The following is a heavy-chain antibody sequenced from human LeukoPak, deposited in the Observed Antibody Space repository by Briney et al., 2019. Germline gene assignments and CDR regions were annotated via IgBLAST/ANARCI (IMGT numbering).Heavy chain of an antibody. CDR2: IIPILGIA. D-gene: IGHD3-10*01. V-gene: IGHV1-69*04. J-gene: IGHJ6*02. CDR3: ARENLTSGYYYYGMDV. Sequence: VASVKVSCKAYGDTFSFYAISWVRQAPGQGLEWMGRIIPILGIANYAQKFQGRVTITADKSTSTAYMELSSLRSEDTAVYYCARENLTSGYYYYGMDVWGQGTTVTVSS. CDR1: GDTFSFYA.